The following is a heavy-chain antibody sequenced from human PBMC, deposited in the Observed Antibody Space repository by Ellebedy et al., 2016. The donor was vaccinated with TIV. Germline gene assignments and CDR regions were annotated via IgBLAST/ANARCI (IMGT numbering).Heavy chain of an antibody. CDR3: ARALVCDY. D-gene: IGHD3-16*01. CDR1: GFNFSRYE. CDR2: ISGSGNTI. J-gene: IGHJ4*02. Sequence: PGGSLRLSCATSGFNFSRYEMNRVRQAPGKGLEWVSYISGSGNTIHYADSVKGRFTISRDNAKNSLSLQMDSLRAEDTALYYCARALVCDYWGQGTLVTVSS. V-gene: IGHV3-48*03.